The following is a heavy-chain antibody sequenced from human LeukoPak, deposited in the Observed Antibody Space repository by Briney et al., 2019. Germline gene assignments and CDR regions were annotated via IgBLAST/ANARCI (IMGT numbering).Heavy chain of an antibody. D-gene: IGHD3-3*01. CDR2: ISSSSSYI. CDR1: GFTFSSYS. J-gene: IGHJ4*02. CDR3: ASPDPGGDYDFWSGYYTPSY. V-gene: IGHV3-21*01. Sequence: PGGFLRLSCAASGFTFSSYSMNWVRQAPGKGLEWVSSISSSSSYIYYADSVKGRFTISRDNAKNSLYLQMNSLRAEDTAVYYCASPDPGGDYDFWSGYYTPSYWGQGTLVTVSS.